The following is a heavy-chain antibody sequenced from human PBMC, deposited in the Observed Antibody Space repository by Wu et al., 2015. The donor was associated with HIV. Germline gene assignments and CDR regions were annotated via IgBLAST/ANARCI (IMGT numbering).Heavy chain of an antibody. CDR2: INPSGGST. D-gene: IGHD6-19*01. CDR1: GYTFTSYY. CDR3: ARDLGHSSGWDYYYYGMDV. J-gene: IGHJ6*02. Sequence: QVQLVQSGAEVKKPGASVKVSCKASGYTFTSYYMHWVRQAPGQGLEWMGIINPSGGSTSYAQKFQGRVTMTRDTSTSTVYMELSSLRSEDTAVYYCARDLGHSSGWDYYYYGMDVWGQGTTVTVSS. V-gene: IGHV1-46*01.